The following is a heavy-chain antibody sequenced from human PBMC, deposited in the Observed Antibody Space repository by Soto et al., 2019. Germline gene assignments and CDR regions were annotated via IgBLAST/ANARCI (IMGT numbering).Heavy chain of an antibody. Sequence: ASVKVSCKASGFTFTSSAVQWVRQARGQRLEWIGWIVVGSGNTNYAQKFQERVTITRDMSTSTAYMELSSLRSKDTAVYYCAAVDYGGNHRDYWGQGTLVTVSS. D-gene: IGHD4-17*01. CDR1: GFTFTSSA. CDR2: IVVGSGNT. V-gene: IGHV1-58*01. CDR3: AAVDYGGNHRDY. J-gene: IGHJ4*02.